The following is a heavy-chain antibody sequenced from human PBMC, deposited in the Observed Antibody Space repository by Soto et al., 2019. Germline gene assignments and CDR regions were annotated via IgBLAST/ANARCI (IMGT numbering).Heavy chain of an antibody. J-gene: IGHJ4*02. Sequence: PGGSLRLSCAASGFTFSSYGMHWVRQAPGKGLEWVAVISYDGSNKYYADSVKGRFTISRDNSKNTLYLQMNSLRAEDTAMYYCAKRGDCSSTSCYAAFKMVYASLDYWGQGTLVTVSS. CDR2: ISYDGSNK. V-gene: IGHV3-30*18. CDR3: AKRGDCSSTSCYAAFKMVYASLDY. CDR1: GFTFSSYG. D-gene: IGHD2-2*01.